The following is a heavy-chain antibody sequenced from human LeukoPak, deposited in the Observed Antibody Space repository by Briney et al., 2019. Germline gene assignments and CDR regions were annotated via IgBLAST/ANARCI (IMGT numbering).Heavy chain of an antibody. V-gene: IGHV3-53*01. J-gene: IGHJ4*02. CDR2: IYGGGST. Sequence: GGSLRLSCAASGFTVSSNFMSWVRQAPGKGLEWVSVIYGGGSTYYADSVKGRFTISRDTSKNMLHLQMNSLRAEDTAVYYCATWPGGWYGEDSWGQGTLVTVSS. CDR3: ATWPGGWYGEDS. D-gene: IGHD6-19*01. CDR1: GFTVSSNF.